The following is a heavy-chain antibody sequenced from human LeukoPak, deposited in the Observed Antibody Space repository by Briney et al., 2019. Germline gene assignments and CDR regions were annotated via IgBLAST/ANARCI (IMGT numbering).Heavy chain of an antibody. V-gene: IGHV3-21*01. CDR3: ARDPGTVADPYFDY. D-gene: IGHD6-19*01. J-gene: IGHJ4*02. CDR2: ISSSSGHI. CDR1: GFTFSSYN. Sequence: GGSLRPSCAASGFTFSSYNMNWVRQPPGKGLEWVSSISSSSGHIHYADSVKGRFTISRDNANNSLYLQMNSLRDEDTAVYYCARDPGTVADPYFDYWGQGSLVTVSS.